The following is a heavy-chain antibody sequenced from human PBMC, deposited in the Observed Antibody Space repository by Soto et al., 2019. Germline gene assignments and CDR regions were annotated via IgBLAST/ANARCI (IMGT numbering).Heavy chain of an antibody. CDR3: AREVEYCISTSCYLNWFDP. CDR2: ISAYNGNT. V-gene: IGHV1-18*01. J-gene: IGHJ5*02. CDR1: GYTFTSYG. D-gene: IGHD2-2*01. Sequence: QVQLVQSGAEVKKPGASVKVSCKASGYTFTSYGISWVRQAPGQGLEWMGWISAYNGNTNYAQKLQGRVTMTTDTSTSTAYMELRSLRSDDTAVYYCAREVEYCISTSCYLNWFDPWGQGTLVTVSS.